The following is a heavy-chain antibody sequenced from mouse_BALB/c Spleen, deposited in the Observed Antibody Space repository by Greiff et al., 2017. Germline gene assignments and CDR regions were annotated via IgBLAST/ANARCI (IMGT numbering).Heavy chain of an antibody. CDR1: GFTFSSYT. D-gene: IGHD4-1*01. CDR3: TRDRANWVLAY. Sequence: EVKLVESGGGLVKPGGSLKLSCAASGFTFSSYTMSWVRQTPEKRLEWVATISSGGSYTYYPDSVKGRFTISRDNAKNTLYLQMSSLKSEDTAMYYCTRDRANWVLAYWGQGTLVTVSA. CDR2: ISSGGSYT. J-gene: IGHJ3*01. V-gene: IGHV5-6-4*01.